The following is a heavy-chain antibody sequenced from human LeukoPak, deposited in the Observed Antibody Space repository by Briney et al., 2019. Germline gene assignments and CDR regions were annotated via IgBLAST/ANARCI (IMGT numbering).Heavy chain of an antibody. CDR1: GGSISSSSYY. CDR3: ARVYCSSTSCYNPTDYYYMDV. Sequence: SETLSLTCTVSGGSISSSSYYWSWIRQPPGKGLEWIGYIYYSGSTNYNPSLKSRVTISVDTSKNQFSLKLSSVTAADTAVYYCARVYCSSTSCYNPTDYYYMDVWGKGTTVTVSS. J-gene: IGHJ6*03. CDR2: IYYSGST. D-gene: IGHD2-2*02. V-gene: IGHV4-61*01.